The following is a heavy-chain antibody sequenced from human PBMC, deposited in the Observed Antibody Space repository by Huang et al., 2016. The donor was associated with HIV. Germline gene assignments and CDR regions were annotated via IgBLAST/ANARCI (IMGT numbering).Heavy chain of an antibody. CDR1: GYTFSNYD. CDR3: ATLPPVNYGRSGGRVRDY. J-gene: IGHJ4*02. V-gene: IGHV1-8*01. CDR2: RNPNRCNT. Sequence: QVQLVQSGAEVKKPGASVKVSCKASGYTFSNYDINWVRQAPGQGLEWRGGRNPNRCNTGDGRKVQGRVTRTRRTSISTAYMELSRLRFEDTAVYYCATLPPVNYGRSGGRVRDYWGQGSLVTVSS. D-gene: IGHD2-15*01.